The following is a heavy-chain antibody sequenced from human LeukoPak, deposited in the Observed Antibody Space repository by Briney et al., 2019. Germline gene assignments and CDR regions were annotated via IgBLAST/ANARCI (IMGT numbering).Heavy chain of an antibody. D-gene: IGHD2-2*01. CDR3: ARGVENCSSTSCYPRWFDP. CDR1: GYTLTELS. V-gene: IGHV1-24*01. CDR2: FDPEDGET. J-gene: IGHJ5*02. Sequence: ASVKVSCKVSGYTLTELSMHWVRQAPGKGLEWMGGFDPEDGETIYAQKFQGRVTMTEDTSTDTAYMELSSLRSEDTAVYYCARGVENCSSTSCYPRWFDPWGQGTLVTVSS.